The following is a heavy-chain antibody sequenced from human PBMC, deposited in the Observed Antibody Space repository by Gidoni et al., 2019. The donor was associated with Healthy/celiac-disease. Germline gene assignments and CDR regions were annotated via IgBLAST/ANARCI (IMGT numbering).Heavy chain of an antibody. CDR1: GYTLTSYY. CDR3: ARGPICSGGSCPYYYYMDV. V-gene: IGHV1-46*01. D-gene: IGHD2-15*01. J-gene: IGHJ6*03. Sequence: QVQLVPSGAEVKKPGASVKVSCKASGYTLTSYYMHWVRQAPGQGLEWMGIINPSGCSTSYAQKFQGRVTMTRDTSTSTVYMELSSLRSEDTAVYYCARGPICSGGSCPYYYYMDVWGKGTTVTVSS. CDR2: INPSGCST.